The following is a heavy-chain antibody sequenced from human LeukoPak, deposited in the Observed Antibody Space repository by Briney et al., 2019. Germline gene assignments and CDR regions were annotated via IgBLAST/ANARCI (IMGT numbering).Heavy chain of an antibody. CDR3: AWSYDSSGYYSGY. CDR2: IIPIFGTA. CDR1: GGTFSSYA. J-gene: IGHJ4*02. Sequence: SVKVSCKASGGTFSSYAISWVRQAPGQGLEWMGGIIPIFGTANYAQKFQGRVTITADKSTSTAYMELSSLRSEDTAVYYCAWSYDSSGYYSGYWGQGTLVTVSS. D-gene: IGHD3-22*01. V-gene: IGHV1-69*06.